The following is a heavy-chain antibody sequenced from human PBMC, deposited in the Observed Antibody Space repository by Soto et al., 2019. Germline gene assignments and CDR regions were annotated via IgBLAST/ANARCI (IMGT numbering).Heavy chain of an antibody. CDR2: IKEDGSMR. V-gene: IGHV3-7*01. J-gene: IGHJ3*02. D-gene: IGHD3-22*01. CDR3: ARDLAVTRGSSGTTCYYETLDI. CDR1: GFSLANFW. Sequence: EVQLVESGGGLVQPGNSLRLSCAASGFSLANFWMTWVRQAPGMGPERVANIKEDGSMRYYMDSVEGRFTISRDNANNILFLHRSSLRAADTAVYYCARDLAVTRGSSGTTCYYETLDIWGQGKMATVSS.